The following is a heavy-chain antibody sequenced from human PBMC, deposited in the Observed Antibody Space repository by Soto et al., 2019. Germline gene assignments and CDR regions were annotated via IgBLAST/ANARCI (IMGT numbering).Heavy chain of an antibody. D-gene: IGHD6-19*01. Sequence: EVQLLESGGGVVQPGGSLRLSCVASGFNFKKFAMAWVRQAAGEGLEWVSGISCCGGSASYADSVKGRFSIARDDSKNTVSLQLNSLRVEDTAQYYCAKADGQQWLIPHLDNWGQGTLVTVS. J-gene: IGHJ4*02. CDR1: GFNFKKFA. CDR3: AKADGQQWLIPHLDN. CDR2: ISCCGGSA. V-gene: IGHV3-23*01.